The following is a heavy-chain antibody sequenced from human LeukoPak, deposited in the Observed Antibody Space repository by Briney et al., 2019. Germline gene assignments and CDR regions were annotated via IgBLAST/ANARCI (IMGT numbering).Heavy chain of an antibody. D-gene: IGHD3-22*01. CDR3: AKAPYYYDSSGYF. CDR1: GFPFSSYW. CDR2: ISGSGGST. J-gene: IGHJ4*02. Sequence: GGSLRLSCVASGFPFSSYWMTWVRQAPGKGLEWVSAISGSGGSTYYADSVKGRFTISRDNSKNTLYLQMNSLRAEDTAVYYCAKAPYYYDSSGYFWGQGTLVTVSS. V-gene: IGHV3-23*01.